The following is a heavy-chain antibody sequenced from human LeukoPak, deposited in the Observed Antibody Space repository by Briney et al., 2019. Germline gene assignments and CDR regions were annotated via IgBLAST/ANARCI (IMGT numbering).Heavy chain of an antibody. CDR3: AKNVVVKRYIDY. CDR1: GFTFSNHA. CDR2: ISGSGRTT. V-gene: IGHV3-23*01. Sequence: GGSLRLSCAAPGFTFSNHAMSWVRQTPGKGLQWVSVISGSGRTTEYADSVKGRFTISRDNSKNTLSLQMNSLRVEDTAIYYCAKNVVVKRYIDYWGQGTLVTVSS. J-gene: IGHJ4*02. D-gene: IGHD2-15*01.